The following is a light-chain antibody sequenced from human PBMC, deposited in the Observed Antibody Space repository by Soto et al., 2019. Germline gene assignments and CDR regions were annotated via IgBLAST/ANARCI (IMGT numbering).Light chain of an antibody. CDR2: GNN. Sequence: QSVLTQPPSVSGAPGQRVTISCTGSSSNIGAGYDVHWYQQLPGTAPKVLIYGNNNRPSGVPDRFSGSKSGTSASLAITGLQAEDEADYYCQSYDSSLSGPFYVFGTGTKLTVL. CDR3: QSYDSSLSGPFYV. CDR1: SSNIGAGYD. J-gene: IGLJ1*01. V-gene: IGLV1-40*01.